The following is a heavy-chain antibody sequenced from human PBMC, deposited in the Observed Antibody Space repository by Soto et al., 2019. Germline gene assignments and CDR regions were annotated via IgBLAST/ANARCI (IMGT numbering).Heavy chain of an antibody. CDR3: ARDGLITTTGVDFDY. Sequence: EVQLEESGGGLVQPGGSLRLSCAASGFTFSDFWMHWVRQAPGKGLVWVSRIKGDGSGTTYADSVKGQFTISRDNARKTLYLQMNSLRAEDTAVYYCARDGLITTTGVDFDYWGRGTLVTVSS. CDR1: GFTFSDFW. V-gene: IGHV3-74*03. D-gene: IGHD1-1*01. CDR2: IKGDGSGT. J-gene: IGHJ4*02.